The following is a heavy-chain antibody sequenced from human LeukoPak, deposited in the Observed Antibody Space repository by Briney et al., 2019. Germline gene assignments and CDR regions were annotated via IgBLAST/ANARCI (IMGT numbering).Heavy chain of an antibody. D-gene: IGHD6-19*01. J-gene: IGHJ4*02. CDR3: ARDSIPSSGWHKYYFDY. CDR2: INPSGGST. Sequence: ASVKVSCKASGYTFTSYYMHWVRQPPGQGLEWMGIINPSGGSTSYAQKFQGRVTMTRDMSTSTVYMELSSLRSEDTAVYYCARDSIPSSGWHKYYFDYWGQGTLVTVSS. V-gene: IGHV1-46*01. CDR1: GYTFTSYY.